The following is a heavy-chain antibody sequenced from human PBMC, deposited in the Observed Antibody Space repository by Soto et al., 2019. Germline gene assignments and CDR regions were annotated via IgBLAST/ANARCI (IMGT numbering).Heavy chain of an antibody. J-gene: IGHJ4*02. CDR2: IYYSGST. CDR1: GGSISSYY. Sequence: QVQLQESGPGLVKPSETLSLTCTVSGGSISSYYWSWIRQPPGKGLEWIGYIYYSGSTNYNPSLKSRVALSVDTSKNQFSLKLSSVTAADTAVSYGARRWGRSLDYWGQGTLVTVSS. V-gene: IGHV4-59*12. CDR3: ARRWGRSLDY. D-gene: IGHD2-15*01.